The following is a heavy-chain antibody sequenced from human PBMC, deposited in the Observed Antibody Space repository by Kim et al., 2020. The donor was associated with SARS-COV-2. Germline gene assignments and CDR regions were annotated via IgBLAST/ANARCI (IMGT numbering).Heavy chain of an antibody. D-gene: IGHD3-10*01. V-gene: IGHV3-9*01. CDR3: AKGRLWFGELNHLHDAFDI. CDR1: GFTFGDYA. Sequence: GGSLRLSCAASGFTFGDYAMHWVRQAPGKGLEWVSGISWNSGSIGYADSVKGRFTISRDNAKNSLYLQMNSLRAEDTALYYCAKGRLWFGELNHLHDAFDIWGQGTMVTVSS. CDR2: ISWNSGSI. J-gene: IGHJ3*02.